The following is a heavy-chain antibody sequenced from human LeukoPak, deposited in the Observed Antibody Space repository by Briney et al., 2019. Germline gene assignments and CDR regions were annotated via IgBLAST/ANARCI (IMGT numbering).Heavy chain of an antibody. CDR2: MNPNSGNT. J-gene: IGHJ6*02. CDR3: ARGLVRNDYVWGSYYYYYGMDV. Sequence: ASVKVSCKASGYTFTSYDINWVRQATGQGLEWMGWMNPNSGNTGYAQKFQGRVTMTRNTSISKAYMELSSLRSEDTAVYYCARGLVRNDYVWGSYYYYYGMDVWGQGTTVTVSS. V-gene: IGHV1-8*01. CDR1: GYTFTSYD. D-gene: IGHD3-16*01.